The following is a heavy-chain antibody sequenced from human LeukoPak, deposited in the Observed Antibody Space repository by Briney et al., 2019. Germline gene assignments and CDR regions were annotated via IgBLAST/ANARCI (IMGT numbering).Heavy chain of an antibody. CDR3: ARGGYGDYPDY. V-gene: IGHV3-21*01. Sequence: AGTLSCSGAASGFSYWCYSLNWVRRATVKGLERVASISSISRYIYYADSVKGRSTISRDNAKNSLYMQMNSLRAEGTAVYYGARGGYGDYPDYWGQGTLVTVSS. J-gene: IGHJ4*02. CDR1: GFSYWCYS. D-gene: IGHD4-17*01. CDR2: ISSISRYI.